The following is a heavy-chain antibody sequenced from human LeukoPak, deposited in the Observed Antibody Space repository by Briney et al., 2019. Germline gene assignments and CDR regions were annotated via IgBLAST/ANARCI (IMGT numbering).Heavy chain of an antibody. V-gene: IGHV4-4*07. CDR1: GGSISSYY. CDR3: AADYDISGYWRVFTY. CDR2: IYTSGTT. J-gene: IGHJ4*02. D-gene: IGHD3-22*01. Sequence: PSETLSLTCTVSGGSISSYYWNWIRQPAGKGLEWIGRIYTSGTTNYNPSLKSRVTMSIDTSKNQFSLKLSSVTAADTAVYYCAADYDISGYWRVFTYWGQETRVTVSS.